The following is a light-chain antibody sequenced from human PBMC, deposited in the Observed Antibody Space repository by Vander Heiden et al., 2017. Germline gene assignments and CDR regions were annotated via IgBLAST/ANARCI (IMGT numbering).Light chain of an antibody. CDR2: HNR. CDR1: DSNIGSDYD. V-gene: IGLV1-40*01. CDR3: QSYDRGLRGSV. J-gene: IGLJ1*01. Sequence: QSVLAQPPQVSGAPGQGVAISCSGTDSNIGSDYDVQWYQQLPGTAPKLLISHNRRRPSGVPDRFSGSKSGTSASLAITGLLTEDEADYYCQSYDRGLRGSVFGTGTKVTVL.